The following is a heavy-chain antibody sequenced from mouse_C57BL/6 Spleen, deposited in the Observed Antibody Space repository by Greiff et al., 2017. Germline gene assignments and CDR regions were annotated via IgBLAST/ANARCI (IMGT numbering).Heavy chain of an antibody. V-gene: IGHV1-55*01. D-gene: IGHD2-3*01. J-gene: IGHJ2*01. CDR1: GFTFTSYW. CDR2: IYPGSGST. CDR3: ARSPYDYFDY. Sequence: VQLQQPGAELVKPGASVKMSCTASGFTFTSYWITWVKQRPGQGLEWIGDIYPGSGSTNYTEKFKSKATLTVDTSSSTAYMQLSSLTSEDCAVYYCARSPYDYFDYWGQGTTLTVSS.